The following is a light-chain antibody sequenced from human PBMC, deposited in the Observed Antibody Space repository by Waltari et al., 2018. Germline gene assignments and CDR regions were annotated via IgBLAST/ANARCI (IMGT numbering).Light chain of an antibody. CDR2: KVS. CDR1: QSLVHSDGNTY. J-gene: IGKJ1*01. Sequence: DVVMPQSPLSLPVTLGQPASISCRSSQSLVHSDGNTYLIWFRQRPGQSPRRLIYKVSNRDSGVPNRFSGSGSGTDFTLKISRVEAEDVGVYYCMQGTHWPWTFGQGTKVEI. V-gene: IGKV2-30*02. CDR3: MQGTHWPWT.